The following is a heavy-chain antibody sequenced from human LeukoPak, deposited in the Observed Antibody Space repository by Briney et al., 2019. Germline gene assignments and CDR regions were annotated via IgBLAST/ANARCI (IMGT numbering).Heavy chain of an antibody. J-gene: IGHJ4*02. V-gene: IGHV1-2*02. CDR3: ARVPHTAMELDY. CDR1: GYTFTGYY. D-gene: IGHD5-18*01. Sequence: GASVTVSCKASGYTFTGYYMHWVRQAPGQGLEWMGWINPNSGGTNYAQKFQGRVTMTRDTSISTAYMELSRLRSDDTAVYYCARVPHTAMELDYWGQGTLVTVSS. CDR2: INPNSGGT.